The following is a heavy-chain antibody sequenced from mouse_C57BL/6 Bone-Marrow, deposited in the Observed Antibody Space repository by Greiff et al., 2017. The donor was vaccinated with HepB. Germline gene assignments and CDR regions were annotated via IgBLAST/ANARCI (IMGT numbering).Heavy chain of an antibody. Sequence: QVQLQQPGAELVKPGASVKMSCKASGYTFTSYWITWVKQRPGQGLEWIGDIYPGSGSTNYNEKFKSKATLTVDTSSGTAYMQLSSLTSEDSAVYYCARGLYQLRLLFDYWGQGTTLTVSS. V-gene: IGHV1-55*01. CDR1: GYTFTSYW. J-gene: IGHJ2*01. CDR3: ARGLYQLRLLFDY. CDR2: IYPGSGST. D-gene: IGHD3-2*02.